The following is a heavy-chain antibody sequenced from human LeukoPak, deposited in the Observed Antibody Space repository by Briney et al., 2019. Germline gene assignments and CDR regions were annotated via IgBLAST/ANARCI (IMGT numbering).Heavy chain of an antibody. CDR1: GGTFSSYA. J-gene: IGHJ4*02. CDR3: ARGLSYSGYETDY. Sequence: SVKVSCKASGGTFSSYAISWVRQAPGQGLEWMGRIIPILGIANYAQKFQGRVTITADKSTSTAYMELSSLRSEDTAVYYCARGLSYSGYETDYWGQGTLVTVS. V-gene: IGHV1-69*04. D-gene: IGHD5-12*01. CDR2: IIPILGIA.